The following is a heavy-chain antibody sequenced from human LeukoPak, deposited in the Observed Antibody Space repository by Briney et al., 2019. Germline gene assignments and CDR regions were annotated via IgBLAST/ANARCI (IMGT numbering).Heavy chain of an antibody. CDR2: IDPSDSET. CDR3: ARQTAMGRSGDD. V-gene: IGHV5-51*01. J-gene: IGHJ4*02. CDR1: GYSITSYW. D-gene: IGHD7-27*01. Sequence: LGASLKICCKASGYSITSYWIGLGRHMAGKGLEWMGIIDPSDSETRYTPSFQGQVTISVDKSLTTAYLQLNSLKASDTAMYYCARQTAMGRSGDDWGQGTLVTVSS.